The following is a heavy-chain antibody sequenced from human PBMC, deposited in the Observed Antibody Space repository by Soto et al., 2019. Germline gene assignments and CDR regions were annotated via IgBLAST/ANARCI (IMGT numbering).Heavy chain of an antibody. V-gene: IGHV1-69*13. J-gene: IGHJ6*03. D-gene: IGHD3-16*01. CDR3: ARVNLGMTLGVVLQGPHLGWAA. CDR2: IIPIFGTA. CDR1: GGTFSSYA. Sequence: SVKVSCKASGGTFSSYAIRWVRQAPGQGLEWMGGIIPIFGTANYAQKFQGRVTITADESTSTAYMELSSLRSEDTAVYYCARVNLGMTLGVVLQGPHLGWAAWGKGNT.